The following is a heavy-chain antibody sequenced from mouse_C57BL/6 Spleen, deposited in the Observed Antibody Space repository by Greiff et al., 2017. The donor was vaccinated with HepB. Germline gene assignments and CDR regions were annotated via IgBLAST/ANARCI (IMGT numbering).Heavy chain of an antibody. D-gene: IGHD2-4*01. Sequence: VQLQQPGAELVKPGASVKLSCKASGYTFTSYWMHWVKQRPGQGLEWIGMIHPNSGSTNYNEKFKSKATLTVDKSSSTAYMQLSSLTSEDSAVYYCARYPIYYDSYFDVWGTGTTVTVSS. CDR2: IHPNSGST. CDR1: GYTFTSYW. J-gene: IGHJ1*03. V-gene: IGHV1-64*01. CDR3: ARYPIYYDSYFDV.